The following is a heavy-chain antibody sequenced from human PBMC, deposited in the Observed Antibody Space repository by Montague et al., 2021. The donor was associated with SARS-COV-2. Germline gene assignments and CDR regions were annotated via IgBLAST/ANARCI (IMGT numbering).Heavy chain of an antibody. D-gene: IGHD6-19*01. CDR2: ISYDGSNK. CDR1: GFTFSRYG. Sequence: SLRLSCAASGFTFSRYGMHWVRQAPGKGLEWVAVISYDGSNKNYXDSVRGRFTISRDNSKNTLYLQMNSLRAEDTAVYYCAKDQDIGYSSGWSYYYYGMGVWGQGTTVTVSS. J-gene: IGHJ6*02. CDR3: AKDQDIGYSSGWSYYYYGMGV. V-gene: IGHV3-30*18.